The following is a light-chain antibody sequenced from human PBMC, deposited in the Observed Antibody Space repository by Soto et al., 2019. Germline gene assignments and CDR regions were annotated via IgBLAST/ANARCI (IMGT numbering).Light chain of an antibody. CDR3: QQYESFPRT. Sequence: DIQMTQSPSTLSASVGDRVTITCRASQSINNRLAWYQQKPGKAPKLFIFKAPTLEIGVPSRFSGSGSGTELTLSISSLQPDDFATYFCQQYESFPRTFGQGPKVEIK. CDR2: KAP. J-gene: IGKJ1*01. V-gene: IGKV1-5*03. CDR1: QSINNR.